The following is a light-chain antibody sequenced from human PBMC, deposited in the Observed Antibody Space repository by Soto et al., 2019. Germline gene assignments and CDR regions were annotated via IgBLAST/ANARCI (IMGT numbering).Light chain of an antibody. Sequence: QSALTQPASVSGSPGQSITISCTGTSSDVGGYNYVSWYQQHPGKAPKLMIYEVSNRPSGVSNRFSGSKSGNTASLTISGLQAEDEADYYCSSYTSSSTIFGTETQLTVL. CDR1: SSDVGGYNY. CDR2: EVS. J-gene: IGLJ1*01. V-gene: IGLV2-14*01. CDR3: SSYTSSSTI.